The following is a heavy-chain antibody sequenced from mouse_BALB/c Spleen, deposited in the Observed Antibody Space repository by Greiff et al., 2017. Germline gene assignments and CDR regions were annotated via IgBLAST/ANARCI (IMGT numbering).Heavy chain of an antibody. Sequence: EVKLVESGGGLVKPGGSLKLSCAASGFAFSSYDMSWVRQTPEKRLEWVAYISSGGGSTYYPDTVKGRFTISRDNAKNTLYLQMSSLKSEDTAMYYCARTRAFYAMDYWGQGTSVTVSS. CDR1: GFAFSSYD. CDR3: ARTRAFYAMDY. J-gene: IGHJ4*01. V-gene: IGHV5-12-1*01. D-gene: IGHD3-1*01. CDR2: ISSGGGST.